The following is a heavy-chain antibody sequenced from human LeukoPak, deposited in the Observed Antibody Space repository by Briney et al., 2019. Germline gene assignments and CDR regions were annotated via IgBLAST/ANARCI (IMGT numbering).Heavy chain of an antibody. Sequence: GASVKVSCKASGYTFTGYYMHWVRQAPGQGLEWMGWINPNSGGTNYAQKFQGRVTMTRDTSISTAYMELSRLRSDDTAVYYCARGNPARYCSGGSCYSSGYWGQGTLVTVSS. CDR3: ARGNPARYCSGGSCYSSGY. CDR2: INPNSGGT. J-gene: IGHJ4*02. D-gene: IGHD2-15*01. V-gene: IGHV1-2*02. CDR1: GYTFTGYY.